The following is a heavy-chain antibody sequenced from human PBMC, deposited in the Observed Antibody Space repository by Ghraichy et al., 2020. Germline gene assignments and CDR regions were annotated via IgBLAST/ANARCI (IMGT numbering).Heavy chain of an antibody. Sequence: LSLTCTVSGGSISSSSYYWGWIRQPPGKGLEWIGTIYYRGSTYYNPSLKSRVTISVDTSKNQFSLKLNSVTAADTAVYYCVRPNDFWSGFLSYAFDIWGQGTMVTVSS. CDR3: VRPNDFWSGFLSYAFDI. D-gene: IGHD3-3*01. V-gene: IGHV4-39*01. CDR2: IYYRGST. CDR1: GGSISSSSYY. J-gene: IGHJ3*02.